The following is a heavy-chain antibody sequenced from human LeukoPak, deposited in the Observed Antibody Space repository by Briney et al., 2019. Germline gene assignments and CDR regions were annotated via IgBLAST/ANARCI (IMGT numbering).Heavy chain of an antibody. CDR3: VRGRRFPRSNQRAIVVVPAAMERYYYGMDV. V-gene: IGHV4-34*01. CDR1: GGSFSGYY. CDR2: INHSGST. J-gene: IGHJ6*02. Sequence: KTSETLSLTCAVYGGSFSGYYWSWIRQPPGKGLEWIGEINHSGSTNYNPSPKSRVTISVDTSKNQFSLKLSSVTAADTAVYYCVRGRRFPRSNQRAIVVVPAAMERYYYGMDVWGQGTTVTVSS. D-gene: IGHD2-2*01.